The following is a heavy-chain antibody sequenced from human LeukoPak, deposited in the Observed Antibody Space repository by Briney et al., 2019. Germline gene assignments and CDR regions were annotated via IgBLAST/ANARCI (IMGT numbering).Heavy chain of an antibody. CDR2: INPSGGST. Sequence: PGASVKVSCKASGYTFTSYYMHWVRQAPGQGLEWMGLINPSGGSTSYAQKFQGRVTMTRDMSTSTVYMELSSLRSEDTAVYYCARASPGGTIFGVVAYYMDVWGKGTTVTVSS. D-gene: IGHD3-3*01. V-gene: IGHV1-46*01. J-gene: IGHJ6*03. CDR3: ARASPGGTIFGVVAYYMDV. CDR1: GYTFTSYY.